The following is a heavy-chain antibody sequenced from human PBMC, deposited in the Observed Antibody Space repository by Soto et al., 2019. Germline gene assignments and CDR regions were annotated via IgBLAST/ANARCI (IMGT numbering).Heavy chain of an antibody. J-gene: IGHJ4*02. CDR1: EFPFRNYA. Sequence: EVQLLESGGGLVQPGGSLRLSCEASEFPFRNYAMSWVRQAPGKGLEWVSAISYGGGTTYYADSVKGRFTISRDNSKNTLYLQMNCLRAEDTAVYYCAKNPGYYYDSTGYHFDYWGQGTLVTVSS. D-gene: IGHD3-22*01. CDR3: AKNPGYYYDSTGYHFDY. CDR2: ISYGGGTT. V-gene: IGHV3-23*01.